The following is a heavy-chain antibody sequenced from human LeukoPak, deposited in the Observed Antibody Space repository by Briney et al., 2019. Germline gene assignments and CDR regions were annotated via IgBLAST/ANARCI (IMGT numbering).Heavy chain of an antibody. D-gene: IGHD5/OR15-5a*01. Sequence: GGSLRLSCTTSGLTFGDYAWSWVRQAPGKGLEWVGFIRSKAYGGTAENAASVKGRFSLSRDDSKSIAYLQMDSLISDDTAVYYCARGPARSTTRHYYYYMDVWGKGTTVTISS. J-gene: IGHJ6*03. CDR3: ARGPARSTTRHYYYYMDV. CDR1: GLTFGDYA. CDR2: IRSKAYGGTA. V-gene: IGHV3-49*04.